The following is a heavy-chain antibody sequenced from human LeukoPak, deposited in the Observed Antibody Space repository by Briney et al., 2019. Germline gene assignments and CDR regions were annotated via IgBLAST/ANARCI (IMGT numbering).Heavy chain of an antibody. D-gene: IGHD3-22*01. CDR1: GYTFTSYA. J-gene: IGHJ4*02. Sequence: ASVKVSCKASGYTFTSYAIIWVRQAPGQGLEWMGWISGYNGNTKSSQSLQDRVIMTTDTSTRTAYMELRSLRPDDTAVYYCARVYLGIYSDGSPSPFDYWGQGTLVTVSS. CDR3: ARVYLGIYSDGSPSPFDY. V-gene: IGHV1-18*01. CDR2: ISGYNGNT.